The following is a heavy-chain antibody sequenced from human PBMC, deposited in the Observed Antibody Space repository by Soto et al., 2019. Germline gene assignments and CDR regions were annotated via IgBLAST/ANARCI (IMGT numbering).Heavy chain of an antibody. CDR2: IYYSGST. J-gene: IGHJ4*02. V-gene: IGHV4-39*01. Sequence: SETLSLTCAVCGDSISSYYWSGIRQPPGKGLEWIGSIYYSGSTYYNPSLKSRVTISVDTSKNQFSLKLSSVTAADTAVYYCARPKGGGYCSGGSCYSDPYYFDYWGQGTLVTVSS. CDR3: ARPKGGGYCSGGSCYSDPYYFDY. D-gene: IGHD2-15*01. CDR1: GDSISSYY.